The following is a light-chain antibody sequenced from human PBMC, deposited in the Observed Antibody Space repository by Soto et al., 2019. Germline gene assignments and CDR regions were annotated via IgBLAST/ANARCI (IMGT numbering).Light chain of an antibody. CDR3: QQSYSTLLT. Sequence: DIQMTQSPSSLSASVGDRVTITCRASQSISSYLNWYQQKPGKAPKLLIYAASSLQSGVPSRFSGSGSGTDFTVSISSVQPEDFATYYCQQSYSTLLTFGGGTKVEIK. CDR2: AAS. CDR1: QSISSY. J-gene: IGKJ4*01. V-gene: IGKV1-39*01.